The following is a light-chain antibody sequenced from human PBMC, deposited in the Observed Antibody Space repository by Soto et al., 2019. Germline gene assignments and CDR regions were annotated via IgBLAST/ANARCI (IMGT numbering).Light chain of an antibody. CDR2: DAS. CDR3: QQYNSYSRT. CDR1: QNISGW. Sequence: DIQITQSPSTLSASVGDRVTINCRSSQNISGWLAWYQQTPGKAPKLLISDASSLESGVPSRFSGSGSGTEFTLTISSLQPDDFPTYFCQQYNSYSRTFGQGTKVDI. V-gene: IGKV1-5*01. J-gene: IGKJ1*01.